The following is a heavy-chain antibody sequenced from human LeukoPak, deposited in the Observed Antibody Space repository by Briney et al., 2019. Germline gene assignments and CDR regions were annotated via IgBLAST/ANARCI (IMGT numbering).Heavy chain of an antibody. CDR3: ARPYYYDSRIDP. D-gene: IGHD3-22*01. CDR1: GGSISGYY. J-gene: IGHJ5*02. V-gene: IGHV4-59*08. CDR2: IHYSGST. Sequence: SETLSLTCTVSGGSISGYYWSWIRQTPGQGLEWIGYIHYSGSTDYNPSLKRRVTISVDTSKNQFSLKLNSVTAADTAVYYCARPYYYDSRIDPWGQGTLVTVSS.